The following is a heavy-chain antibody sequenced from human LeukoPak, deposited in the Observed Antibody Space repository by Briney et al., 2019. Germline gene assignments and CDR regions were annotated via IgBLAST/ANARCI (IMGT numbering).Heavy chain of an antibody. V-gene: IGHV4-30-2*01. CDR2: IYHSGST. Sequence: SETLSLTCTVSGGSISSGGYYWSWIRQPPGKGLEWIGEIYHSGSTNYNPSLKSRVTISVDKSKNQFSLKLSSVTAADTAVYYCARARGYCSSTSCYGIFFDYWGQGTLVTVSS. D-gene: IGHD2-2*01. CDR3: ARARGYCSSTSCYGIFFDY. CDR1: GGSISSGGYY. J-gene: IGHJ4*02.